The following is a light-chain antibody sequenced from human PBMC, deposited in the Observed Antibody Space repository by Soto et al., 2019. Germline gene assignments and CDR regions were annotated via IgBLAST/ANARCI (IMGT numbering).Light chain of an antibody. CDR3: SSYAGTTLYV. J-gene: IGLJ1*01. CDR2: EVN. V-gene: IGLV2-8*01. Sequence: QSALTQPPSASGSPGQSVIISCTGTSSDVGGYNYVSWYQQHPGKAPKVIIYEVNKRPSGVPDRFSGSKSGNTASLTVSGLQAEDEADYYCSSYAGTTLYVFGTGTKVTVL. CDR1: SSDVGGYNY.